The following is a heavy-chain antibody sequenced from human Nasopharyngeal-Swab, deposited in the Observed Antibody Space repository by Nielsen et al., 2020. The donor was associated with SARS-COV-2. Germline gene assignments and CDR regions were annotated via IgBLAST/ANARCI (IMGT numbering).Heavy chain of an antibody. Sequence: GGSLRLSCAASGFTFSSYWMSWVRQAPGKGLEWVANIKQDGSEKYYVDSVKGRFTISRDNAKNSLYLQMNSLRAEDTAEYYCARDSIAAAGTDYYYGMDVWGQGTTVTVSS. J-gene: IGHJ6*02. D-gene: IGHD6-13*01. CDR1: GFTFSSYW. CDR2: IKQDGSEK. CDR3: ARDSIAAAGTDYYYGMDV. V-gene: IGHV3-7*01.